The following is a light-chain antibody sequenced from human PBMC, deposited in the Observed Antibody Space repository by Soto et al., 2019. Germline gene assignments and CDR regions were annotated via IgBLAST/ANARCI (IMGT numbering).Light chain of an antibody. CDR2: RND. J-gene: IGLJ1*01. V-gene: IGLV1-44*01. Sequence: QSVLTQPPSASGTPGQRVTISCSGSSSNIASNTVNWYQQLPGTAPKLLIYRNDQRPSGVPDRFSGSKSGTSASLAISGLQSEDEADYYCAAWDDSLNSRVFGTGTKLTVL. CDR1: SSNIASNT. CDR3: AAWDDSLNSRV.